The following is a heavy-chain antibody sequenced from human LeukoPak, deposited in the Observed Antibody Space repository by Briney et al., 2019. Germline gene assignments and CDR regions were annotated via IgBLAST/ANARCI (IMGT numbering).Heavy chain of an antibody. V-gene: IGHV1-46*01. CDR3: ARDPRGIAVAGTPFDP. CDR1: GGTFSSYA. J-gene: IGHJ5*02. D-gene: IGHD6-19*01. CDR2: INPSGGST. Sequence: ASVKVSCKASGGTFSSYAISWVRQAPGQGLEWMRIINPSGGSTSYAQKFQGRVTMTRDTSTSTVYMELSSLRSEDTAVYYCARDPRGIAVAGTPFDPWGQGTLVTVSS.